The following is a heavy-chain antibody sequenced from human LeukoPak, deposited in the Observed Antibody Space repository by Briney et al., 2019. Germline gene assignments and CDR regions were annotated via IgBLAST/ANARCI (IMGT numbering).Heavy chain of an antibody. J-gene: IGHJ5*02. CDR1: GYTFTSYG. CDR2: ISAYNGNT. CDR3: ARDHVYYDFWSGFWEDWFDP. Sequence: GASVKVSCKASGYTFTSYGISWVRQAPGQGLEWMGWISAYNGNTNYAQKLQGRVTMTTDTSTSTAYMELRSLRSDDTAVYYCARDHVYYDFWSGFWEDWFDPWGQGTLVTVSS. D-gene: IGHD3-3*01. V-gene: IGHV1-18*01.